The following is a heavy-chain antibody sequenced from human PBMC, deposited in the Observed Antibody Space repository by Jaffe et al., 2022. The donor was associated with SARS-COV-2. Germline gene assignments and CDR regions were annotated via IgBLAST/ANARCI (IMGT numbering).Heavy chain of an antibody. D-gene: IGHD3-10*01. J-gene: IGHJ4*02. CDR3: AHVTMIRATTTQFDY. CDR2: IYWDDGK. V-gene: IGHV2-5*02. CDR1: GFSLSARAVG. Sequence: QITLKESGPTLVKPTQTLTLTCTFSGFSLSARAVGVAWIRQPPGKALEWLAVIYWDDGKKFSPSLTSRLTITKGTSVNQVVLTMTNMDPVDTATYYCAHVTMIRATTTQFDYWGQGTLVTVSS.